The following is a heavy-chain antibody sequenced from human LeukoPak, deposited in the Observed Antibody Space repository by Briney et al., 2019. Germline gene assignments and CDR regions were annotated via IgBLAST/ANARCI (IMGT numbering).Heavy chain of an antibody. Sequence: HTGGSLRLSCAASGFTFDDYAMHWVRQAPGKGLEWVSLISWDGGSTYYADSVKGRFTISRDNSKNSLYLQMNSLRAEDTAVYYCAKDLLHYYYDSSDQGYYGMDVWGQGTTVTVSS. CDR3: AKDLLHYYYDSSDQGYYGMDV. V-gene: IGHV3-43D*03. J-gene: IGHJ6*02. CDR2: ISWDGGST. D-gene: IGHD3-22*01. CDR1: GFTFDDYA.